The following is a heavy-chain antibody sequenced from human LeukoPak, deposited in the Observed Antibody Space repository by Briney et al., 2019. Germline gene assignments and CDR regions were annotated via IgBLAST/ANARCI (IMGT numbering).Heavy chain of an antibody. CDR2: IKQDGSEQ. CDR1: GFTFTRYW. Sequence: GVSLRLSCAASGFTFTRYWMVWARQAPGKGLEGVANIKQDGSEQYHVDSVRGRFTMSRDNARSSLPLPMESLRAEDTAVYYCARVSRSGYYGEYWGQGTPVTVSS. D-gene: IGHD3-3*01. V-gene: IGHV3-7*01. CDR3: ARVSRSGYYGEY. J-gene: IGHJ4*02.